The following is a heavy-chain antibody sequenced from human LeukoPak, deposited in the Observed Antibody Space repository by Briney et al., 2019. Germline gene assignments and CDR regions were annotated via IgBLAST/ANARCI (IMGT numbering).Heavy chain of an antibody. CDR3: ARGGYDILRAFDY. D-gene: IGHD3-9*01. J-gene: IGHJ4*02. Sequence: PSETLSLTCTVSGGSISSGRYYWSWIRQPAGKGLEWIGRIYTSGSTNYNPSLKSRVTISVDTSKNQFSLKLSSVTAADTAVYYCARGGYDILRAFDYWGQGTLVTVSS. CDR1: GGSISSGRYY. CDR2: IYTSGST. V-gene: IGHV4-61*02.